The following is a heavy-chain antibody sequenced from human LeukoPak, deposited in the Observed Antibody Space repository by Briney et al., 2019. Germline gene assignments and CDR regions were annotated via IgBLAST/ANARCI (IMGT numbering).Heavy chain of an antibody. CDR2: IHYSGST. CDR1: GDSVSSYY. J-gene: IGHJ1*01. Sequence: PSETLSLTCIVSGDSVSSYYWSWIRQPPGKGLEWIGYIHYSGSTNYNPSPKSRVTISGDTSKNQFSLKLSSVTAADTAVYYCANSPRGTEYFHHWGQGTLVTVSS. V-gene: IGHV4-59*08. D-gene: IGHD2-15*01. CDR3: ANSPRGTEYFHH.